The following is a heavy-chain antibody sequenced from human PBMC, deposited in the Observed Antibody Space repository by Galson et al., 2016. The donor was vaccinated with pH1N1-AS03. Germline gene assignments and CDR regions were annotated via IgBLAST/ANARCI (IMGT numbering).Heavy chain of an antibody. CDR3: AVWGYISNTHGMDV. CDR1: GFTFDDSA. CDR2: IDWNSGTI. J-gene: IGHJ6*04. Sequence: SLRLSCAGSGFTFDDSAVHWVRQAPGKGLEWVSGIDWNSGTIDYTDSVKGRFTISREDAKNSLYLQMISLRAEDTAVYYCAVWGYISNTHGMDVWGKGTTVTVSS. D-gene: IGHD5-18*01. V-gene: IGHV3-9*01.